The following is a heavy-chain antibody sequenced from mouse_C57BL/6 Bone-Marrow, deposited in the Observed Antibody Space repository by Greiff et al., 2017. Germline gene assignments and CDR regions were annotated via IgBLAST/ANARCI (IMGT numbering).Heavy chain of an antibody. V-gene: IGHV3-3*01. Sequence: EVKLMESGPSLVRPSPTLSLTCTVTGFSINSDCYWIWIRQFPGNKLEYIGYTFYSGITYYNPSLESRTYITRDPSTNQFSLKLSSVTTEDTATYYCASGRTYYYAMDYWGQGTSVTVSS. CDR1: GFSINSDCY. J-gene: IGHJ4*01. CDR2: TFYSGIT. CDR3: ASGRTYYYAMDY.